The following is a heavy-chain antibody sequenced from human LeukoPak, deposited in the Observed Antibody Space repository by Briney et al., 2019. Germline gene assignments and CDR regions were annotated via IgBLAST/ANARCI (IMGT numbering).Heavy chain of an antibody. CDR3: ARGHPFDR. J-gene: IGHJ5*02. CDR2: THYSGGT. V-gene: IGHV4-59*01. Sequence: SETLSLTXTVSGGSISSYYWTWIRQPPGKGLEWIGYTHYSGGTNYNPSLKSRVTISVDTSKNQFSLELTSMTAADTAVYYCARGHPFDRWGQGTLVTVSS. CDR1: GGSISSYY.